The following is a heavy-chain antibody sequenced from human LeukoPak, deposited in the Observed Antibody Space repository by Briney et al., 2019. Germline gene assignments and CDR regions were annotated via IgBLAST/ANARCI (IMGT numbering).Heavy chain of an antibody. CDR1: GCPFSCYS. CDR3: PRADSCSRPSCPLYY. V-gene: IGHV3-21*01. CDR2: VTSSSGVM. D-gene: IGHD2-2*01. J-gene: IGHJ4*02. Sequence: GGSMRLCCAASGCPFSCYSMNWVRQAAGKGLEWVSSVTSSSGVMYYADSVRGRFTISRDNVKNSLYLQMNSLRADDTTLYYCPRADSCSRPSCPLYYWGQGTLVTVSS.